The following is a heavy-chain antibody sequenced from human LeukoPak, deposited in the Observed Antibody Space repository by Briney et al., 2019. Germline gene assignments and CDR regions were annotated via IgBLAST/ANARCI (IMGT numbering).Heavy chain of an antibody. D-gene: IGHD3-16*02. J-gene: IGHJ4*02. V-gene: IGHV3-15*01. Sequence: PGGSLRLSCAASGFTFSQAWMTWVRQAPGQGLEWVGRIKSKTDGGTTDYAAPVKGRFTISRDDSKNTLYLQMNSLKTEDTAVYYSSTRASASRGYDYVWGNYRSRTFDYWGQGTLVTVSS. CDR1: GFTFSQAW. CDR2: IKSKTDGGTT. CDR3: STRASASRGYDYVWGNYRSRTFDY.